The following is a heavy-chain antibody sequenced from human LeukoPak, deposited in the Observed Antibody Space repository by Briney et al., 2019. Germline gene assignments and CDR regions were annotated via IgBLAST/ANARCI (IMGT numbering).Heavy chain of an antibody. CDR2: ISASGGST. CDR1: GFTFSNYA. CDR3: AKDQYSSGWYYFDY. J-gene: IGHJ4*02. Sequence: GGSLRLSCAASGFTFSNYAMSWVRQAPGKGLEWVSAISASGGSTYYADSVKGRFNISRDNSKNTLYLQMNSLRPEDTAVYYCAKDQYSSGWYYFDYWGQGTLVTVSS. V-gene: IGHV3-23*01. D-gene: IGHD6-19*01.